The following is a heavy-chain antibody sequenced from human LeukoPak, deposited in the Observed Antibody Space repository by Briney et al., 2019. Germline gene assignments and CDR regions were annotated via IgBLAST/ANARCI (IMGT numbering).Heavy chain of an antibody. D-gene: IGHD3-3*01. CDR1: GVTLSSYA. V-gene: IGHV3-23*01. J-gene: IGHJ4*02. CDR3: AKGSRYYDFWSGYSMYYFDY. Sequence: GGSLRLSCAASGVTLSSYAMSWARQAPGKGLEWVSGISSSGSGGNTYYADSVKGRFTISRDNSKNTLYLQMNSLRAEDTAVYYCAKGSRYYDFWSGYSMYYFDYWGQGTLVTVSS. CDR2: ISSSGSGGNT.